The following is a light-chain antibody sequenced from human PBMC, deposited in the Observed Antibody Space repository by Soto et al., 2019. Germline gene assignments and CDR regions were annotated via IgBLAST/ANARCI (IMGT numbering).Light chain of an antibody. CDR3: QQYGSSPPLT. V-gene: IGKV3-20*01. Sequence: EIVLTQSPGTLSLSPGERATLSCRASQSVTSSYLVWYQQKPGQAPRLLIYGASNSATGIPDRFSGSGSGTDFTLTISRLEPEDFAVYYCQQYGSSPPLTFGGGTKVEIK. CDR1: QSVTSSY. CDR2: GAS. J-gene: IGKJ4*01.